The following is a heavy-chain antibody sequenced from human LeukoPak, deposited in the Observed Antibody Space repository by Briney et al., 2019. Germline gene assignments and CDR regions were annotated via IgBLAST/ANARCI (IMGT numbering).Heavy chain of an antibody. CDR3: ARVCGYDFFDY. D-gene: IGHD5-12*01. Sequence: SETLSLTCTVSGGSISSSSYYWSWIRQPPGKGLEWIGEIYHSGSTNYNPSLKSRVTISVDKSKDQFSLKLSSVTAADTAVYYCARVCGYDFFDYWGQGTLVTVSS. CDR2: IYHSGST. CDR1: GGSISSSSYY. J-gene: IGHJ4*02. V-gene: IGHV4-39*07.